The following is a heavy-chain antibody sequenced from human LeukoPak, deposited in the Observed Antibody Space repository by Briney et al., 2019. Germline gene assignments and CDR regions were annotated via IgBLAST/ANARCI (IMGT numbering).Heavy chain of an antibody. J-gene: IGHJ5*02. V-gene: IGHV1-18*01. CDR1: GYTFTSYG. CDR3: ARDRQPMVRGGITFYP. CDR2: ISAYNGNT. Sequence: ASVKVSCKASGYTFTSYGISWVRQAPGQGLEWMGWISAYNGNTDYAQKLQGRVTMTTDTSTSTASMELRSLRSDDTGMYFCARDRQPMVRGGITFYPWGQGTLVTVSS. D-gene: IGHD3-10*01.